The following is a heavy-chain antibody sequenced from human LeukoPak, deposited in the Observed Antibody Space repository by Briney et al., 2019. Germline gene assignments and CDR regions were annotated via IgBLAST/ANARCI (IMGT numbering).Heavy chain of an antibody. CDR2: ISWNSGSI. CDR1: GFTFDDYA. Sequence: GGSLRLSCAASGFTFDDYAMHWVRQAPGRGLEWVSGISWNSGSIGYADSVKGRFTISRDNSKNTLYLQMNSLRAEDTAVYYCAKVGATDYWGQGTLVTVSS. D-gene: IGHD1-26*01. J-gene: IGHJ4*02. V-gene: IGHV3-9*01. CDR3: AKVGATDY.